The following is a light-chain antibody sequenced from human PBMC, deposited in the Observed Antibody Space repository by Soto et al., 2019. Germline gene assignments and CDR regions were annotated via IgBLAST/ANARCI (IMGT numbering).Light chain of an antibody. CDR3: QQYNTWPLS. CDR1: QTLGSN. CDR2: DAS. V-gene: IGKV3-15*01. J-gene: IGKJ4*01. Sequence: ELVMTQSPATLSVSPGERATLSCRASQTLGSNVAWYQQKPGQAPRLLIYDASTTASGAPARFSGSGSGTEFTLTIPSLQSEDCALYYCQQYNTWPLSFGGGTKVEI.